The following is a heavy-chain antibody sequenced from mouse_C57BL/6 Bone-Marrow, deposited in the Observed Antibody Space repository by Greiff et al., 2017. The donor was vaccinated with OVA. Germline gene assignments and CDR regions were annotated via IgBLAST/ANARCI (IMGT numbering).Heavy chain of an antibody. J-gene: IGHJ1*03. V-gene: IGHV1-52*01. CDR2: IDPSDSET. D-gene: IGHD1-1*01. CDR3: ARYDGSSPWYFDV. CDR1: GYTFTSYW. Sequence: KESCKASGYTFTSYWMHWVKQRPIQGLEWIGNIDPSDSETHYNQKFKDKATLTVDKSSSTAYMQLSSLTSEDSAVYYCARYDGSSPWYFDVWGTGTTVTVSS.